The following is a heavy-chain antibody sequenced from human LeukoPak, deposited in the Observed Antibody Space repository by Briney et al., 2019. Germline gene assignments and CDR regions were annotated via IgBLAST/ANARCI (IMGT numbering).Heavy chain of an antibody. CDR3: VRVPLKRSPGYNWFDP. V-gene: IGHV1-18*01. J-gene: IGHJ5*02. D-gene: IGHD4-17*01. CDR2: ISAYNGNT. CDR1: GYTFTSYG. Sequence: ASVTVSCKASGYTFTSYGISWVRQAPGQRLEWMGWISAYNGNTNYAQKLQGRVTMTTDTSTSTAYMELRSLRSDDTAVYYCVRVPLKRSPGYNWFDPWGQGTLVTVSS.